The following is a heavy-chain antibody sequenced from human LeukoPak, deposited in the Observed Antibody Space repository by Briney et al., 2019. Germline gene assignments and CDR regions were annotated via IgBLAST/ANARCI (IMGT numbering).Heavy chain of an antibody. D-gene: IGHD3-22*01. J-gene: IGHJ4*02. CDR2: INPSGGST. Sequence: ASVKVSCKASGYTFTSYYMHWVRQAPGQGLEWMGIINPSGGSTSYAQKFQGRVTMTRDTSTSTVYMELSSLRSEDTAVYYCARFTNYYDSSGAPFDYWGQGTLVTVSS. V-gene: IGHV1-46*01. CDR1: GYTFTSYY. CDR3: ARFTNYYDSSGAPFDY.